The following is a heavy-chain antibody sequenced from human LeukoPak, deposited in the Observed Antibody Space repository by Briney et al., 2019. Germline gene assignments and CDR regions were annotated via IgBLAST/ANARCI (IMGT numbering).Heavy chain of an antibody. CDR3: ASQYCDGDCYPRYAFDI. V-gene: IGHV3-33*01. CDR1: GFTFSSYG. J-gene: IGHJ3*02. Sequence: PGGSLRLSCAASGFTFSSYGMHWVRQAPGKGLEWVAAIWYDGSNKYYADSVKGRFTISRDNSKNTLYLQMNSLRAEDTAVYYCASQYCDGDCYPRYAFDIWGQGTMVTVSS. D-gene: IGHD2-21*02. CDR2: IWYDGSNK.